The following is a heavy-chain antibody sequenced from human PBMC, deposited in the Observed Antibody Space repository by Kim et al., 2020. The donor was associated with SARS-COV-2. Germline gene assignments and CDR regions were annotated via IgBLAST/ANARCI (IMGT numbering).Heavy chain of an antibody. CDR3: AREGTTDIVVVVAATRALGY. CDR2: INPNSGGT. CDR1: GYTFTGYY. J-gene: IGHJ4*02. V-gene: IGHV1-2*02. D-gene: IGHD2-15*01. Sequence: ASVKVSCKASGYTFTGYYMHWVRQAPGQGLEWMGWINPNSGGTNYAQKFQGRVTMTRDTSISTAYMELSRLRSDDTAVYYCAREGTTDIVVVVAATRALGYWGQGTLVTVSS.